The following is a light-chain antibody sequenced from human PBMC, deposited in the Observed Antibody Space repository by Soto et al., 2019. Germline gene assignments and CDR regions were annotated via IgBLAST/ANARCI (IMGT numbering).Light chain of an antibody. CDR3: CSYAGSNNFV. J-gene: IGLJ1*01. V-gene: IGLV2-23*01. Sequence: LTQPASVSGSPGQSITISCTGTSSDVGSYNLVSWYQHHPGKAPKLMIYEGSKRPSGVSNRFSGSKSGNTASLTISGLQAEDEADYFCCSYAGSNNFVFGTGTKVTVL. CDR1: SSDVGSYNL. CDR2: EGS.